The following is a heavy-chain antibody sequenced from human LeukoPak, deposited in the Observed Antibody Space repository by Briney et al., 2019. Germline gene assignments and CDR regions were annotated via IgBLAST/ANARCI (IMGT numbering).Heavy chain of an antibody. CDR1: GFTFSGYG. D-gene: IGHD5-18*01. J-gene: IGHJ3*02. Sequence: GGSLRLSCAASGFTFSGYGMHWVRQAPGKGLEWVAFIRYDGSNKYYADSVKGRFIISRDNSKNSLYLQMNSLRAEDTAVYYCAKDLRGYTYGYLAFDIWGQGTMVTVSS. CDR2: IRYDGSNK. V-gene: IGHV3-30*02. CDR3: AKDLRGYTYGYLAFDI.